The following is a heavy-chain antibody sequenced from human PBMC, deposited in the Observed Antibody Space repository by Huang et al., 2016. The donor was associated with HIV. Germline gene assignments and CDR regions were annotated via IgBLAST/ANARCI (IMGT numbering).Heavy chain of an antibody. Sequence: QVQLVQSGAEVKKPGSSVKVSCKASGGSFRNFAIGWVRQAPGQGLEWVGGIIPTLGTANYEQKFQGRVTIIADESTSTAYMELSSLRSEDTAVYYCATVDYYDTSGPQRGYFDNWGQGTLVTVSS. V-gene: IGHV1-69*01. D-gene: IGHD3-22*01. CDR1: GGSFRNFA. CDR2: IIPTLGTA. J-gene: IGHJ4*02. CDR3: ATVDYYDTSGPQRGYFDN.